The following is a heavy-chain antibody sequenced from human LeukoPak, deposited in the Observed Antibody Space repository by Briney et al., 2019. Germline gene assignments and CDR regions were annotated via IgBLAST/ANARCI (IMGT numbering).Heavy chain of an antibody. CDR3: ARQGLTWIQLWFNAFDI. D-gene: IGHD5-18*01. CDR2: IYYSGST. Sequence: SETLSLTCAVYGGSFSGYYWGWIRQPPGKGLEWIGSIYYSGSTYYNPSLKSRVTISVDTPKNQFSLKLSSVTAADTAVYYCARQGLTWIQLWFNAFDIWGQGTMVTVSS. J-gene: IGHJ3*02. CDR1: GGSFSGYY. V-gene: IGHV4-39*01.